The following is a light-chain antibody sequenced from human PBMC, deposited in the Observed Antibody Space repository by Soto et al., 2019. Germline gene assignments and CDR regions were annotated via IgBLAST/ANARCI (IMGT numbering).Light chain of an antibody. CDR2: EAT. V-gene: IGLV2-23*02. CDR3: CSFAGGATFV. J-gene: IGLJ2*01. CDR1: SNDVGGYDL. Sequence: QSALTQPASVSGSPGQSITISCTGTSNDVGGYDLVSWYQHHPGKAPKLIIYEATKRRSGVSDRCSGSKSGNTASLTISAPQSEDEADYSCCSFAGGATFVFGGGTKVTVL.